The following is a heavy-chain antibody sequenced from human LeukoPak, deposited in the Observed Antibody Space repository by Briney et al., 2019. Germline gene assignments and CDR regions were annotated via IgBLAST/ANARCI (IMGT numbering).Heavy chain of an antibody. CDR1: GFTLSNYW. CDR3: ARLRGLYSDTNRYQTALDC. Sequence: PAGSLRLSCAASGFTLSNYWMSWVRQAPGKGLEWVANIKQDGSEKYYVDSVKGRFTISRDNAKNSLYVQMNSLRAEDTAVYYCARLRGLYSDTNRYQTALDCWGQGTLVTVSS. V-gene: IGHV3-7*01. CDR2: IKQDGSEK. D-gene: IGHD1-26*01. J-gene: IGHJ4*02.